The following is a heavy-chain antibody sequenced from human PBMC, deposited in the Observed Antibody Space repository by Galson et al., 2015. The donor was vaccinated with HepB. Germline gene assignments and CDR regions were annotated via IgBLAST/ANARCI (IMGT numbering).Heavy chain of an antibody. J-gene: IGHJ4*02. CDR2: IYWDDDK. CDR1: GFSLGTSGVG. D-gene: IGHD3-22*01. V-gene: IGHV2-5*02. CDR3: AHLPPDYDSSGYSLYYSDY. Sequence: PALVKPTQTLTLTCTFSGFSLGTSGVGVGWIRQPPGKALEWLAIIYWDDDKRYSPSLKSRLTITKDTSKNQVVLTMTNMDPVDTATYYCAHLPPDYDSSGYSLYYSDYWGQGTLVTVSS.